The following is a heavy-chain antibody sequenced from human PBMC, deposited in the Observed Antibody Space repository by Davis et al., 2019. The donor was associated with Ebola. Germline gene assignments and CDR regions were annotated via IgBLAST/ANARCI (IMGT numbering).Heavy chain of an antibody. V-gene: IGHV4-4*07. Sequence: PSETLSLTCTVSGGSISSHYWSWIRQPAGKGLEWIGRIYTSGRTNSNPSLKSRVTMSVDTSKKQFSLRLSSVTATDTAVYYCVRDGCPGGSCYCGDYWGRGTLVTVSS. J-gene: IGHJ2*01. CDR1: GGSISSHY. CDR3: VRDGCPGGSCYCGDY. CDR2: IYTSGRT. D-gene: IGHD2-15*01.